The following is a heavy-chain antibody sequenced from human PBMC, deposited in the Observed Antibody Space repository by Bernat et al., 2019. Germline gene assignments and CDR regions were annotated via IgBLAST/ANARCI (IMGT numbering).Heavy chain of an antibody. Sequence: QVQLVETGGGVVQPGRSLRLSCAASGFTFSSYAMHWVRQAPGKGLEWVAVISYDGSNKYYADSVKGRLTISRDNSKNTLYLQMNSLRAEDTAVYYCARAEDSSSCYDYWGQGTLVTVSS. CDR1: GFTFSSYA. V-gene: IGHV3-30-3*01. CDR2: ISYDGSNK. J-gene: IGHJ4*02. CDR3: ARAEDSSSCYDY. D-gene: IGHD6-13*01.